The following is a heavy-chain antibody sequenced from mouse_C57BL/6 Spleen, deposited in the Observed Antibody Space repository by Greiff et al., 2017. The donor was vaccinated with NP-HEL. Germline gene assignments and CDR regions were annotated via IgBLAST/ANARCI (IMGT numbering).Heavy chain of an antibody. CDR1: GYTFTDYN. Sequence: DVKLQESGPELVKPGASVKMSCKASGYTFTDYNMHWVKQSHGKSLEWIGYINPNNGGTSYNQKFKGKATLTVNKSSSTAYMELRSLTSEDSAVYYCARRYGSSYVDAMDYWGQGTSVTVSS. V-gene: IGHV1-22*01. D-gene: IGHD1-1*01. CDR2: INPNNGGT. CDR3: ARRYGSSYVDAMDY. J-gene: IGHJ4*01.